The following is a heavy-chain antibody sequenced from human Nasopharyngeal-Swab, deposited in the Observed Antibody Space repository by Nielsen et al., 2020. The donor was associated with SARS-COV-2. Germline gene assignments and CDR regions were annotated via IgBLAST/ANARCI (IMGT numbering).Heavy chain of an antibody. CDR2: ISYDGSNK. J-gene: IGHJ4*02. CDR3: AKDSSFDCSSTSCYSHFYY. Sequence: GESLKISCAASGFTFSSYGMHWVRQAPGKGLEWVAVISYDGSNKYYADSVKGRFTISRDNSKHTLYLQMNSLRAEDTAVYYCAKDSSFDCSSTSCYSHFYYWGQGTLVTVSS. CDR1: GFTFSSYG. D-gene: IGHD2-2*01. V-gene: IGHV3-30*18.